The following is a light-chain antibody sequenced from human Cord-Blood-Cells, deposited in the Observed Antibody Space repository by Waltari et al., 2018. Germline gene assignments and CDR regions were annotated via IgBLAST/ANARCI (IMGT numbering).Light chain of an antibody. V-gene: IGKV3-20*01. J-gene: IGKJ5*01. CDR1: QSVSSSY. CDR3: QQYGSSLIT. Sequence: IVLTQSPGTLSSSPGERATLPCRASQSVSSSYLAWYQQKPGQAPRLLIYGASSRATGIPDRFSGSGSGTDFTLTISRLEPEDFAVYYCQQYGSSLITFGQGTRLEIK. CDR2: GAS.